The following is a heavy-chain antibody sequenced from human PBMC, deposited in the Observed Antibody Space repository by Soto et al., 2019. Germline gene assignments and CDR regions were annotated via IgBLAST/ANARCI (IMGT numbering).Heavy chain of an antibody. CDR2: ISGSGGST. CDR1: GFTFSSYA. CDR3: AKALEEWELQDYYYGMDV. V-gene: IGHV3-23*01. D-gene: IGHD1-26*01. Sequence: GGSLRLSCAASGFTFSSYAMSWVRQAPGKGLEWVSAISGSGGSTYYADSVKGRFTISRDNSKNTLYLQMNSLRAEDTAVYYCAKALEEWELQDYYYGMDVWGQGTTVTVSS. J-gene: IGHJ6*02.